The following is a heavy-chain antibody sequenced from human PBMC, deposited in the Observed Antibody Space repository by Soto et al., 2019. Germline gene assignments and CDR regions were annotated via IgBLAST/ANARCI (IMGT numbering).Heavy chain of an antibody. D-gene: IGHD3-22*01. J-gene: IGHJ4*02. CDR2: LVVGSGNT. Sequence: GSSVKVSCKASGFTFTSSAVQWVRQARGQRLECIGCLVVGSGNTNYPQKFQGRVTITAAESTSTAYMELSSLRSADTAVYYCASYYDGSGYYYNNYWGQGTLVTVSS. CDR1: GFTFTSSA. V-gene: IGHV1-58*01. CDR3: ASYYDGSGYYYNNY.